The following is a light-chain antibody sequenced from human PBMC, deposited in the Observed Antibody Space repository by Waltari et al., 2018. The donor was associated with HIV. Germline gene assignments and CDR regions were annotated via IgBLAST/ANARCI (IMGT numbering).Light chain of an antibody. CDR1: SIGSKS. CDR3: QVWDSTSDQVV. CDR2: YSR. Sequence: SYVLTQPPSVSVAPGKTARITCGGDSIGSKSVHWYQQKPGQAPVLVIYYSRDRPSGLPGRRSGFTSGNSATRTISRVEAGDEADYYCQVWDSTSDQVVFGGGTKLTVL. J-gene: IGLJ2*01. V-gene: IGLV3-21*04.